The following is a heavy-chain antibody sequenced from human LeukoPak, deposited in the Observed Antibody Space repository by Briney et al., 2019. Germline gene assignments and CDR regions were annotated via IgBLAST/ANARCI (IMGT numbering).Heavy chain of an antibody. CDR2: ISYDGSNK. Sequence: PGGSLRLSCAASGFTFSSYGMHWVRQAPGKGLEWVAVISYDGSNKYYADSVKGRFTISRDNSKNTLYLQLNSLRAEDTAVYCCATESVGQYQANRGYSSGSADYWGQGTLVTVSS. D-gene: IGHD6-19*01. CDR1: GFTFSSYG. J-gene: IGHJ4*02. V-gene: IGHV3-30*03. CDR3: ATESVGQYQANRGYSSGSADY.